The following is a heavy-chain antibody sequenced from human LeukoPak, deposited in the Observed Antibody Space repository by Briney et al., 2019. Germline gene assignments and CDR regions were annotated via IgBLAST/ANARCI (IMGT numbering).Heavy chain of an antibody. J-gene: IGHJ5*02. Sequence: GSLRLSCAASGFTFSSYNMNWVRQAPGKGLEWVAYISIGTSFIYYADSVKGRFTISRDNAKNSLYLQVNSLRAEDTAVYYCARSPTFRGWFDPWGQGTLVTVSS. CDR2: ISIGTSFI. CDR3: ARSPTFRGWFDP. V-gene: IGHV3-21*01. D-gene: IGHD2/OR15-2a*01. CDR1: GFTFSSYN.